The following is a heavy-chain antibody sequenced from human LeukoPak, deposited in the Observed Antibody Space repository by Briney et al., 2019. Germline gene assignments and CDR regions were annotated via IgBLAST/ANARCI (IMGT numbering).Heavy chain of an antibody. Sequence: ASVKVSCKTSGYRFTIYDINWLRQAPGQGPEWMGWVNTATGNTGYAQKFQGRVSMTRDTSRATAYMELRSLTSEDTAVYFCARVWGPTPIHYFDYWGQGSLVTVSP. CDR1: GYRFTIYD. CDR2: VNTATGNT. V-gene: IGHV1-8*01. CDR3: ARVWGPTPIHYFDY. J-gene: IGHJ4*02. D-gene: IGHD3-16*01.